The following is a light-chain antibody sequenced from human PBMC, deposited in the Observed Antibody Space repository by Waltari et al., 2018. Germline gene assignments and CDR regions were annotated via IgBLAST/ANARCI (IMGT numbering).Light chain of an antibody. CDR2: AAS. Sequence: DIQMTQSPSSLSSSVGARVTTTCRASQSISSYLNWYQQKPGKAPKLLIYAASSLQSGVPSRFSGSGSGTDFTLTISSLQPEDFATYYCQQSYSTPLTFGPGTKVDIK. J-gene: IGKJ3*01. CDR3: QQSYSTPLT. CDR1: QSISSY. V-gene: IGKV1-39*01.